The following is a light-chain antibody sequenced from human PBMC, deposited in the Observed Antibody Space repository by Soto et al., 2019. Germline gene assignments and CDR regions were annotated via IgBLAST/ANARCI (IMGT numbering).Light chain of an antibody. CDR3: LLYYGGQLGV. CDR2: STN. J-gene: IGLJ2*01. V-gene: IGLV7-43*01. Sequence: QAVVTQEPSLTVSPGGTVTLTCATSTGAVTSGYYPNWFQQKPGQAPRALIYSTNNKYSWTPARFSGSILGGKAALTLSGVQPEDEADYCCLLYYGGQLGVFGGGTKLTVL. CDR1: TGAVTSGYY.